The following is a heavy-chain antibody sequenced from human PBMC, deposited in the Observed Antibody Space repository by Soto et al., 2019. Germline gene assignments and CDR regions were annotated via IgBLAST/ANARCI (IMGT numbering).Heavy chain of an antibody. CDR2: ISGSGGST. D-gene: IGHD1-26*01. V-gene: IGHV3-23*01. CDR1: GFTVSIYS. CDR3: AKNWLNLVWWDAFDI. J-gene: IGHJ3*02. Sequence: GGSIVLSSSSSGFTVSIYSMRWVRQAPGKGLEWVSAISGSGGSTYYADSGKGQFTISRDNSKNTLYLQMNSLRAEDTAVYYCAKNWLNLVWWDAFDIWGQGTMVTVSS.